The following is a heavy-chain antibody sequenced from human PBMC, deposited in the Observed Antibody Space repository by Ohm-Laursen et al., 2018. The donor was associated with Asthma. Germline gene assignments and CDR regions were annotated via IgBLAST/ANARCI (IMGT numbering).Heavy chain of an antibody. V-gene: IGHV3-7*01. CDR1: GFSFRGPW. CDR2: INPDGSQT. Sequence: SLRLSCAASGFSFRGPWMIRVREAAGRGLLGLGFINPDGSQTYYADSLEGRFSISRDNSKNSLYLQMSSLRGEDTALYYCATLSWYASQYWGQGTLVTVSS. J-gene: IGHJ4*02. CDR3: ATLSWYASQY. D-gene: IGHD2-2*01.